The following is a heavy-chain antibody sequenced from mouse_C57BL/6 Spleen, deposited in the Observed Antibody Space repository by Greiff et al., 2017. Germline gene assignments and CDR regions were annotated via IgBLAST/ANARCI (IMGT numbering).Heavy chain of an antibody. CDR3: ARRDYDYSYYFDY. Sequence: EVQLQQSGPELVKPGASVKIPCKASGYTFTDYNMDWVKQSHGKSLEWIGDINPNNGGTSSNQKFKGKATLTVDKSSSTAYMALRSLTSEDTAVYYCARRDYDYSYYFDYWGQGTTLTVSS. J-gene: IGHJ2*01. D-gene: IGHD2-4*01. V-gene: IGHV1-18*01. CDR2: INPNNGGT. CDR1: GYTFTDYN.